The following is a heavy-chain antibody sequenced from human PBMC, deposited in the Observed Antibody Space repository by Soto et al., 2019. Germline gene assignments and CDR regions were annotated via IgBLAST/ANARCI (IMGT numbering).Heavy chain of an antibody. Sequence: GGSLRLSCAASGFTFSSYAMSWVRQAPGKGLEWVSAISGSGGSTYYADSVKGRFTISRDNSKNTLYLQMNSLRAEDTAVYYCAKVGGYGDLQDYYYYYYMDVWGKGTTVTVSS. CDR2: ISGSGGST. D-gene: IGHD4-17*01. CDR1: GFTFSSYA. J-gene: IGHJ6*03. CDR3: AKVGGYGDLQDYYYYYYMDV. V-gene: IGHV3-23*01.